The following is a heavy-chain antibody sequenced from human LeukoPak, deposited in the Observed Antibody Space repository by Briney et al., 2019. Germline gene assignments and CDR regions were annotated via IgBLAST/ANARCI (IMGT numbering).Heavy chain of an antibody. CDR2: INSRSTHT. D-gene: IGHD2-15*01. CDR3: ARGGGSFSY. J-gene: IGHJ4*02. Sequence: GGSLRLSCAGSGFTFSSDAMNWVRQAPGKGLEWVSSINSRSTHTAYADSVKGRFTISRDNGNNSLFLQMNSLGVHDTAIYFCARGGGSFSYWGQGVRVTVSS. V-gene: IGHV3-21*01. CDR1: GFTFSSDA.